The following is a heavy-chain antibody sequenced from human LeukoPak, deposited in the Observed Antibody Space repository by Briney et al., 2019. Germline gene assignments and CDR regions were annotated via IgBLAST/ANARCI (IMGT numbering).Heavy chain of an antibody. CDR3: ARATRYCSGGSCVYYFDY. J-gene: IGHJ4*02. CDR1: GFTFSSYW. Sequence: GGSLRLSCAASGFTFSSYWMHWVRQAPGKGLVWVSRINSDGSSTSYADSVKGRFTISRGNAKNTLYPQMNSLRAEDTAVYYCARATRYCSGGSCVYYFDYWGQGTLVTVSS. V-gene: IGHV3-74*01. D-gene: IGHD2-15*01. CDR2: INSDGSST.